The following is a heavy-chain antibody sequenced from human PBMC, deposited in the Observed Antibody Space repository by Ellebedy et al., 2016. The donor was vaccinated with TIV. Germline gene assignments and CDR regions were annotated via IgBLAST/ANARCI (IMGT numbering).Heavy chain of an antibody. J-gene: IGHJ5*02. CDR3: AKDWRRGARDWFDP. D-gene: IGHD1-26*01. CDR2: ISGSGGST. Sequence: AISGSGGSTYYADSVKGRFTISRDNSKNTLYLQMNSLRAEDTAVYYCAKDWRRGARDWFDPWGQGTLVTVSS. V-gene: IGHV3-23*01.